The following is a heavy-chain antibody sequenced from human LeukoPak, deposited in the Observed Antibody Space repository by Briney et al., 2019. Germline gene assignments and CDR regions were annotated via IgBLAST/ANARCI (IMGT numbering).Heavy chain of an antibody. CDR1: GFTFDDYA. V-gene: IGHV3-9*01. J-gene: IGHJ5*02. D-gene: IGHD2-15*01. CDR2: ISWNSGSI. CDR3: ARVDIVVVVADKYNWFDP. Sequence: GGSLRLSCAASGFTFDDYAMHWVRQAPGKGLEWVSGISWNSGSIGYADSVKGRFTISRDNAKNSLYLQMNSLRAEDTAVYYCARVDIVVVVADKYNWFDPWGQGTLVTVSS.